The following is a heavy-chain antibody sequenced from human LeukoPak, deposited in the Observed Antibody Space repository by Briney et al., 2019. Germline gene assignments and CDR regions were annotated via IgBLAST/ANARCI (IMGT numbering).Heavy chain of an antibody. CDR3: ASSDDFWSGYYYFDY. Sequence: GGSLRLSCAASGFTVSSNYMSWVRQAPGKGLEWVSVIYSGGSTYYADSVKGRFTISRDNSKNTLYLRMSSLRAEDTAVYYCASSDDFWSGYYYFDYWGQGTLVTVSS. D-gene: IGHD3-3*01. CDR1: GFTVSSNY. CDR2: IYSGGST. J-gene: IGHJ4*02. V-gene: IGHV3-53*01.